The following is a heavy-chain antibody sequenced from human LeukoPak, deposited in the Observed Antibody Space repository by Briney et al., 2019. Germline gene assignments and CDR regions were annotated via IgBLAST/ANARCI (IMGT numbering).Heavy chain of an antibody. D-gene: IGHD3-22*01. Sequence: PSETLSLTCTVSGGSISSSSYYWGWIRQPPGKGLEWIGEINHSGSTNYNPSLKSRVTISVDTSKNQFSLKLSSVTAADTAVYYCAMDSSGYWPSVDYWGRGTLVTVSS. CDR2: INHSGST. CDR3: AMDSSGYWPSVDY. J-gene: IGHJ4*02. V-gene: IGHV4-39*07. CDR1: GGSISSSSYY.